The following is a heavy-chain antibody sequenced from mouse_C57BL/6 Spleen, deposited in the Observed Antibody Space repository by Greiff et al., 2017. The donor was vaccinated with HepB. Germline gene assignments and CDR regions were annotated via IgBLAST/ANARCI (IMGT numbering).Heavy chain of an antibody. J-gene: IGHJ1*03. CDR3: ARDGDYGSSWYFDV. V-gene: IGHV5-16*01. Sequence: EVQVVESEGGLVQPGSSMKLSCTASGFTFSDYYMAWVRQVPEKGLEWVANINYDGSSTYYLDSLKSRFIISRDNAKNILYLQMSSLKSEDTATYYCARDGDYGSSWYFDVWGTGTTVTVSS. CDR2: INYDGSST. D-gene: IGHD1-1*01. CDR1: GFTFSDYY.